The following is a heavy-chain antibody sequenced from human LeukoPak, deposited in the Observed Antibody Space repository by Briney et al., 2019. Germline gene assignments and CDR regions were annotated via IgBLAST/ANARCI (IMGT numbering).Heavy chain of an antibody. CDR2: IYYSGST. CDR1: GGSISSSSYY. Sequence: SQTLSLTCTVSGGSISSSSYYWGWIRQPPGKGLEWIGSIYYSGSTYYNPSLKSRVTISVDTSKNQFSLKLSSVTAADTAVYYCARPQNVLVAFDIWGQGTMVTVSS. D-gene: IGHD2-8*01. J-gene: IGHJ3*02. V-gene: IGHV4-39*01. CDR3: ARPQNVLVAFDI.